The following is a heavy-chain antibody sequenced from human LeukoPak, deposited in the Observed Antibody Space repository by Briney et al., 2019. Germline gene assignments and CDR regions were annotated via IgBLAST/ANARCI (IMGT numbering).Heavy chain of an antibody. Sequence: GGSLRLSCAASGFTFSSYAMSWVRQAPGKGLKWVSAIGGRADRTYYADSVKGRFTISRDNFKNTLYLQMNSLRADDTAVYYCVKESPYDGPRKYYFDYWGQGALVTVSS. CDR1: GFTFSSYA. CDR3: VKESPYDGPRKYYFDY. V-gene: IGHV3-23*01. D-gene: IGHD3-10*01. J-gene: IGHJ4*02. CDR2: IGGRADRT.